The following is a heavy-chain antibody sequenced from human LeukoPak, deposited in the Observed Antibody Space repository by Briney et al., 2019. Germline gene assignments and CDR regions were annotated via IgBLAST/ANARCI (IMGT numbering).Heavy chain of an antibody. V-gene: IGHV3-30*02. CDR3: AKEDCSGGSCYRYFQY. CDR1: GFTFSSYG. D-gene: IGHD2-15*01. J-gene: IGHJ1*01. CDR2: IRYDGSDK. Sequence: PGGSLRLSCAASGFTFSSYGMHWVRQAPGRGLEWVAFIRYDGSDKYYAGSVKGRFTISRDNSKNTLYLQMNSLRAEDTAVYYCAKEDCSGGSCYRYFQYWGQGSLVTVSS.